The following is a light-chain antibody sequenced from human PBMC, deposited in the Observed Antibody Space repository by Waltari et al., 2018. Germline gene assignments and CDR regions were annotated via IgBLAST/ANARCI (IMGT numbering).Light chain of an antibody. CDR2: AAT. Sequence: DIQMTQSPSSLSASVGHRVTITCRASQNIRNFLNWYQQKPGKAPRLLIYAATTLQTGVPARFSGNRSGTDFTLTIRDLQPEDFATYSCQQSYSTPYTFGQGTKMEI. V-gene: IGKV1-39*01. CDR3: QQSYSTPYT. CDR1: QNIRNF. J-gene: IGKJ2*01.